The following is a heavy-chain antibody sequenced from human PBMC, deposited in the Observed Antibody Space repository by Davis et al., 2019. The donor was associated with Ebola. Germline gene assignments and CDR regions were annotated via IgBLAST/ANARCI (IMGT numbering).Heavy chain of an antibody. Sequence: GESLKISCAASGFTFSSNSMNWVRQAPGKGLEWVSFISSSSNYIYYADSVKGRFTVSRDNAKNSLYLQMNSLTAGDTAVYYCTRHVSGDFWYFDLWGRGTLVTVSS. D-gene: IGHD4-17*01. CDR2: ISSSSNYI. V-gene: IGHV3-21*01. CDR1: GFTFSSNS. CDR3: TRHVSGDFWYFDL. J-gene: IGHJ2*01.